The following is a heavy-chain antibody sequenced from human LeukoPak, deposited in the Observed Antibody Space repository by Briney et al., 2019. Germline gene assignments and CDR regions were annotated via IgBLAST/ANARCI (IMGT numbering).Heavy chain of an antibody. CDR2: IIPVLSRA. J-gene: IGHJ4*02. CDR3: GREHTGSLGVDY. Sequence: ASVKVSCKASGGTFNNYAITWVRQAPGQGLEWVGGIIPVLSRADYARKLQGRVTITADEATNTAYMELNSLRSEDTAVYYCGREHTGSLGVDYWGQGTLVTVSS. D-gene: IGHD1-26*01. V-gene: IGHV1-69*10. CDR1: GGTFNNYA.